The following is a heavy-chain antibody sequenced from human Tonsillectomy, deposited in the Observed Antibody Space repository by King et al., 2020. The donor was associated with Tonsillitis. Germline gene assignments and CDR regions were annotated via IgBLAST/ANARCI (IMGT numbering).Heavy chain of an antibody. J-gene: IGHJ4*02. D-gene: IGHD6-19*01. Sequence: MQLQESGPGLVKPSQTLSLTCTVSGDSISSDGYYWTWIRQHPGKGLEWIGNIYYRGSTYYNPSVKSRVTISVDTSKNQFSLKLSSVTAADTALYYCARGIPGAGIGFDYWGQGPLVTVSS. CDR1: GDSISSDGYY. CDR2: IYYRGST. CDR3: ARGIPGAGIGFDY. V-gene: IGHV4-31*03.